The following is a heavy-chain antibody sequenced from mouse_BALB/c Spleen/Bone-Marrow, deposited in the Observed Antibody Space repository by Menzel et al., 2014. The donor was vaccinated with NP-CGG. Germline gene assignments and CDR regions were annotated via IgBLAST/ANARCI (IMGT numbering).Heavy chain of an antibody. CDR1: GFTFTDYY. Sequence: EVHLVESGGGLVQPGGSLRLSCTTSGFTFTDYYMSWVRQPPGKALEWLAFIRNKAYGYTTEYSASVRGRFTIPRDNSQSILYLQMNTLRAEDSATYYCARFPMDYWCQGTSVTVSS. CDR3: ARFPMDY. J-gene: IGHJ4*01. V-gene: IGHV7-3*02. CDR2: IRNKAYGYTT.